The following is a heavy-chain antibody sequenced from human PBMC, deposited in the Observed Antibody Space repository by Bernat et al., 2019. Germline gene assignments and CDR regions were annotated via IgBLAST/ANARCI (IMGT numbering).Heavy chain of an antibody. CDR1: GYTFTDYY. J-gene: IGHJ4*02. CDR2: VDPEDGET. V-gene: IGHV1-69-2*01. Sequence: EVQLVQSGAEVKKPGATVKISCKVSGYTFTDYYMHWVQQAPGKGLEWMGLVDPEDGETIYAEKFQGRITITADTSTDTAYMELSSLRSEDTAVYYCARASITIFGVVTHFDYWGQGTLVTVSS. D-gene: IGHD3-3*01. CDR3: ARASITIFGVVTHFDY.